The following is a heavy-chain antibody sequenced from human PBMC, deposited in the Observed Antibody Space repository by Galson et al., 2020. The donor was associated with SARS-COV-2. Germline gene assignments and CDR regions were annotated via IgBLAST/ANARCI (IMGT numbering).Heavy chain of an antibody. Sequence: TGGSLRLSCGASGFTFSYYAMHWVRQAPGKGLEWVAVISYDGSNKYYADSVQGRFTISRDNSKNTLFLQMNSLRAEDTALYYCATDRASSGWYGPFDYWGQGTLVTVSS. CDR1: GFTFSYYA. D-gene: IGHD6-19*01. J-gene: IGHJ4*02. V-gene: IGHV3-30-3*01. CDR2: ISYDGSNK. CDR3: ATDRASSGWYGPFDY.